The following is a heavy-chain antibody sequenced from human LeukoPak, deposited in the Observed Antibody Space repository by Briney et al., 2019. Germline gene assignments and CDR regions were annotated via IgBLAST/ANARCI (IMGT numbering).Heavy chain of an antibody. J-gene: IGHJ4*02. CDR2: IYYSGST. Sequence: PSETLSLTCTVSGGSISSGDYYWSWIRQPPGKGLEWIGYIYYSGSTYYNPSLKSRVTISVDTSKNQFSLKLSSVTAADTAVYYCARQPSYCSSTSCYARPFDYWGQGTLVTVSS. CDR1: GGSISSGDYY. D-gene: IGHD2-2*01. V-gene: IGHV4-30-4*01. CDR3: ARQPSYCSSTSCYARPFDY.